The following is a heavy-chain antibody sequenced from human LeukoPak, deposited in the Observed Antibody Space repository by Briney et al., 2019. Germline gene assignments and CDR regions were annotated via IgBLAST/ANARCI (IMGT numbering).Heavy chain of an antibody. CDR1: GGSLSGYY. V-gene: IGHV4-34*01. J-gene: IGHJ6*03. CDR3: ARHFIAVAGYCYYMDV. CDR2: INHSGST. D-gene: IGHD6-19*01. Sequence: SETLSLTCAVYGGSLSGYYWSWVRQPPGKGREWIGEINHSGSTNYNPSLKSRVTISVDTSKNQFSLKLSSVTAADTAVYYCARHFIAVAGYCYYMDVWGKGTTVTISS.